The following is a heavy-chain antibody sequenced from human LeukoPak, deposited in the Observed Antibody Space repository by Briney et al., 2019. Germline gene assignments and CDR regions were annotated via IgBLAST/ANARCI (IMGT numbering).Heavy chain of an antibody. J-gene: IGHJ6*02. D-gene: IGHD1-7*01. Sequence: GGSLRLSCAASGFTFNYAWMSWVRQVPGKGLEWVGQTVSEIDGGTTDYAAPVKGRFTISRDDSKSTLYLQMNSLKIEDTAVYYCTTDEDWNYARKDVWGQGATIIVSS. V-gene: IGHV3-15*04. CDR1: GFTFNYAW. CDR2: TVSEIDGGTT. CDR3: TTDEDWNYARKDV.